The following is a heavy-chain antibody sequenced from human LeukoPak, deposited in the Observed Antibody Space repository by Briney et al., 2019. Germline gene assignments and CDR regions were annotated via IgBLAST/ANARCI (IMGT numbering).Heavy chain of an antibody. CDR1: GYTFTAYY. Sequence: ASVKVSCKASGYTFTAYYMHWVRQAPGQGLEWMGWINPNSGGTNYAQKFQGRVTMTRDTSISTAYMELSRLRSDDTAVYYCARVVPLWTSRDNWFDPWGQGTLVTVSS. D-gene: IGHD2-2*01. V-gene: IGHV1-2*02. J-gene: IGHJ5*02. CDR3: ARVVPLWTSRDNWFDP. CDR2: INPNSGGT.